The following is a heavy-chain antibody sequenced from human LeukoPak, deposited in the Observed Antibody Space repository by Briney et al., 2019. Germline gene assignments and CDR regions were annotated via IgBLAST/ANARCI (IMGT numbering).Heavy chain of an antibody. D-gene: IGHD3-22*01. CDR3: ASSHDSSGND. CDR1: GFSFSTHR. J-gene: IGHJ4*02. Sequence: PGGSLRLSCVASGFSFSTHRMNWFRQAPGKGLEWVANINEDGSEKNYVDSVRGRFTISRDNAENSLYVQMNSLRPEDTAVYYCASSHDSSGNDWGQGTLVTVSS. CDR2: INEDGSEK. V-gene: IGHV3-7*01.